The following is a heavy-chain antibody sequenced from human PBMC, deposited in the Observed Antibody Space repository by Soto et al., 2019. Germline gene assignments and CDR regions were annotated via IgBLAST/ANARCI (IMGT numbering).Heavy chain of an antibody. V-gene: IGHV3-23*01. CDR1: GFIFSSYA. J-gene: IGHJ4*02. Sequence: PGGSLRLSCAASGFIFSSYAMSWVRQAPGKGLEWVSAISGSGGSTYYADSVKGRFTISRDNSKNTLYLQMNSLRAEDTDVYYCAKDGRYYDFWIVLYWGQGTLVTVSS. D-gene: IGHD3-3*01. CDR2: ISGSGGST. CDR3: AKDGRYYDFWIVLY.